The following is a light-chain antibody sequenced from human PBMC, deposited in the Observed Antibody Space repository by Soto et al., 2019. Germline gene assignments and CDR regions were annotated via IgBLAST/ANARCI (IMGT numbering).Light chain of an antibody. V-gene: IGKV3-20*01. CDR2: AAS. Sequence: EVVLTQSPGTLSLSPGERATLSCRASQSVSSSFLAWYQQKPGQAPRLLIHAASTGATGIPARFRGRGSGTDFTITISSLEPEDSSVYFCHQYADSPHTFGQGTKVEIK. J-gene: IGKJ2*01. CDR3: HQYADSPHT. CDR1: QSVSSSF.